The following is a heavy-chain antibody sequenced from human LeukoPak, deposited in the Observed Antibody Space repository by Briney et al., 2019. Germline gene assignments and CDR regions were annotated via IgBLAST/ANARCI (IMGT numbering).Heavy chain of an antibody. CDR1: GYTLTELS. J-gene: IGHJ4*02. Sequence: VASVKVSCKVSGYTLTELSMHWVRQAPGKGLEWTGGFDPEDGETIYAQKFQGRVTMTEDTSTDTAYMELSSLRSEDTAVYYCAKPYYYDSSGYYYFDYWGQGTLVTVSS. D-gene: IGHD3-22*01. CDR2: FDPEDGET. CDR3: AKPYYYDSSGYYYFDY. V-gene: IGHV1-24*01.